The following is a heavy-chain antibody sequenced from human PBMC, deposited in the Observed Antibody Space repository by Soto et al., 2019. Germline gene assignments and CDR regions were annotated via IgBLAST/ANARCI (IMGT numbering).Heavy chain of an antibody. J-gene: IGHJ4*02. D-gene: IGHD4-17*01. Sequence: PGGSLRLSCAASGFTFSHYALNWVRQAPGKGLEWVSTTTYSGDFTHYAESVKGRFTVSRDNSKSILYLQMTSLRAEDSALYFCARDPSTSYGGHDDYWGRGTLVTVSS. CDR3: ARDPSTSYGGHDDY. CDR1: GFTFSHYA. V-gene: IGHV3-23*01. CDR2: TTYSGDFT.